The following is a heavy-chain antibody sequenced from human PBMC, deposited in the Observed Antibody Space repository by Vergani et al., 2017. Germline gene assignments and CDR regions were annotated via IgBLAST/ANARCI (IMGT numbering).Heavy chain of an antibody. Sequence: QVQLQESGPGLVKPSETLSLTCTVSGGSISSYYWSWIRQPAGKGLEWIGHIYYSGNTNYNPSLKSRVTISVDTSKNQFSLKLSSVTAADMAVYFCARRYCSTNSCSGFDYWGQGTLVTVSS. V-gene: IGHV4-59*01. D-gene: IGHD2-2*01. CDR1: GGSISSYY. J-gene: IGHJ4*02. CDR2: IYYSGNT. CDR3: ARRYCSTNSCSGFDY.